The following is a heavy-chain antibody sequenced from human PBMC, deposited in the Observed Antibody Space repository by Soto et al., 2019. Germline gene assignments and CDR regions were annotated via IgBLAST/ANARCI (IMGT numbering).Heavy chain of an antibody. CDR2: VSIGGST. V-gene: IGHV3-23*01. Sequence: DVQLLESGGGLVQPEGSLRLSCAASGFTFSSYAMGWVRQGPGKGLEWGAVVSIGGSTHYPDSVRGRFTISRDNPKNTLSLQMNSLTAEDTAVYFCAKRRGAGGHFDYWGQGALVTVSS. CDR3: AKRRGAGGHFDY. CDR1: GFTFSSYA. D-gene: IGHD2-15*01. J-gene: IGHJ4*02.